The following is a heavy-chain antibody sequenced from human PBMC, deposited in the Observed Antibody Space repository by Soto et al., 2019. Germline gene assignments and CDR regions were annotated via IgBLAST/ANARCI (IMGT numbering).Heavy chain of an antibody. D-gene: IGHD3-16*01. CDR1: GFTFGDYA. Sequence: GGSLRLSCTASGFTFGDYAMSWFRQAPGKGLEWVGFIRSKAYGGTTEYAASVKGRFTISRDDSKSIAYLQMNSLKTEDTAVYYCTRDRANYDYIWGSTENFDYWGQGTLVTVSS. CDR2: IRSKAYGGTT. CDR3: TRDRANYDYIWGSTENFDY. V-gene: IGHV3-49*03. J-gene: IGHJ4*02.